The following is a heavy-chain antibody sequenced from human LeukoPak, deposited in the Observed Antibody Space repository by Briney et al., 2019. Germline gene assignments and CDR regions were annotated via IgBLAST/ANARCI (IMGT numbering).Heavy chain of an antibody. CDR3: ARETDILTGFRFLGPDY. V-gene: IGHV3-30*03. J-gene: IGHJ4*02. CDR2: ISYDGSNK. Sequence: PGGSLRLSCVASGFIFSSYGMSWVRQAPGKGLEWVAVISYDGSNKYYADSVRGRFTISRDNSKNTLYLQMNSLRAEDTAVYYCARETDILTGFRFLGPDYWGQGTLVTVSS. CDR1: GFIFSSYG. D-gene: IGHD3-9*01.